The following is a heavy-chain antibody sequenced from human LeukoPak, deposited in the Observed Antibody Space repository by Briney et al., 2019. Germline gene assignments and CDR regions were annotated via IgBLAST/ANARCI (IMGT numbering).Heavy chain of an antibody. Sequence: GGSLRLSCAASGFTFSSYAMSWVRQPPGKGLEWVAAISGSGGSTYYADSVTGRLTISRDNSKNTLYLQMNSLRAEDTAVYYCAKDSNLYGGYDGEFDYWGQGTLVTVSS. V-gene: IGHV3-23*01. J-gene: IGHJ4*02. D-gene: IGHD5-12*01. CDR2: ISGSGGST. CDR3: AKDSNLYGGYDGEFDY. CDR1: GFTFSSYA.